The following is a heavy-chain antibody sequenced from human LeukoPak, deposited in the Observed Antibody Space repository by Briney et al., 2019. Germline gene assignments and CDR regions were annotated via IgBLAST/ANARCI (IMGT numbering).Heavy chain of an antibody. V-gene: IGHV3-23*01. J-gene: IGHJ4*02. Sequence: PGGSLRLSCAASGFTFSSYGMSWVRQAPGKGLDWVSAVTGGGSTHYADSVTGRFTISRDNSKNTVYLQMNSLRVDDTAVYYCARAPPGRKGYNPYYFDYWGQGTRVTVSS. CDR3: ARAPPGRKGYNPYYFDY. D-gene: IGHD5-24*01. CDR2: VTGGGST. CDR1: GFTFSSYG.